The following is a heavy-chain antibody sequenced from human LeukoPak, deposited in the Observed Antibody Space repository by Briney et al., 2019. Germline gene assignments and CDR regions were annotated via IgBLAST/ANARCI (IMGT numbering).Heavy chain of an antibody. J-gene: IGHJ3*02. Sequence: PGGSLRLSGAASGFTVSSNYISWVRQAPGKGLVWVSVIYSAGTTYYADSVKGRFTISRDNSKNTLYLQMNSLRVEDAAVYYCASQSTPVLPFDIWGQGTMVTVSS. CDR1: GFTVSSNY. V-gene: IGHV3-66*04. CDR2: IYSAGTT. CDR3: ASQSTPVLPFDI.